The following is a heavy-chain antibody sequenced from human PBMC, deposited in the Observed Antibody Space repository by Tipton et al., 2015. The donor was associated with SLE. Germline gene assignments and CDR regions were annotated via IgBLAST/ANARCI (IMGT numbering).Heavy chain of an antibody. CDR3: AREDYGDFDY. Sequence: SLRLSCAASGFTFSSHCMDWVRQAPGRGLEWVSSISSSSTYIYYADSVKGRFTISRDNAKNSLYLQMNSLRAEDTAVYYCAREDYGDFDYWGQGTLVTVSS. CDR1: GFTFSSHC. CDR2: ISSSSTYI. V-gene: IGHV3-21*01. D-gene: IGHD4/OR15-4a*01. J-gene: IGHJ4*02.